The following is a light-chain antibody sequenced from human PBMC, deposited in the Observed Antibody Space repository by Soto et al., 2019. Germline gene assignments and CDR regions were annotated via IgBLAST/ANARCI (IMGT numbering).Light chain of an antibody. J-gene: IGLJ1*01. CDR3: CLYVGGTTYV. V-gene: IGLV2-8*01. Sequence: QSALTQPPSASGSPGQSVTISCTGTSNDVGDYNYVSWYQQHPGKAPKVMISEGHRRPSGVPDRFSGSTSVNTASLTISGLQADDEAEYHCCLYVGGTTYVFGTGTKTPS. CDR2: EGH. CDR1: SNDVGDYNY.